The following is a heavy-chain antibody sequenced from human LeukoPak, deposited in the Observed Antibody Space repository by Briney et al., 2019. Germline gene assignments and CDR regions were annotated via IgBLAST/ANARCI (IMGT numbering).Heavy chain of an antibody. CDR2: MNPNSGNT. V-gene: IGHV1-8*01. CDR1: GYTFTSYD. D-gene: IGHD3-9*01. CDR3: ASAAYYDILTGYYNNWFDP. J-gene: IGHJ5*02. Sequence: ASVTVSCKASGYTFTSYDINWVRQATGQGLEWMGWMNPNSGNTGYAQKFQGRVTMTRNTSISTAYMELSSLRSEDTAVYYCASAAYYDILTGYYNNWFDPWGQGTLVTVSS.